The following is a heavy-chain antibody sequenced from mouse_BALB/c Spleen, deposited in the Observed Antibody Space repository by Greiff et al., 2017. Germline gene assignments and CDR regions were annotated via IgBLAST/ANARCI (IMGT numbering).Heavy chain of an antibody. CDR3: ARDNYGNLDY. V-gene: IGHV7-3*02. D-gene: IGHD2-1*01. CDR2: IRNKANGYTT. Sequence: EVKLVESGGGLVQPGGSLRLSCATSGFTFTDYYMSWVRQPPGKALEWLGFIRNKANGYTTEYSASVKGRFTISRDNSQSILYLQMNTLRAEDSATYYCARDNYGNLDYWGQGTTLTVSS. J-gene: IGHJ2*01. CDR1: GFTFTDYY.